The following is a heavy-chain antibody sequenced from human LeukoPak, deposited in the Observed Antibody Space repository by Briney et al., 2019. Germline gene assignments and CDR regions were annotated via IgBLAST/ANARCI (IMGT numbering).Heavy chain of an antibody. D-gene: IGHD1-26*01. Sequence: SGGSLRLSCAASGFTFSSYAMSWVRQAPGKGLEWVSATSGSGGSTYYADSVKGRFTISRDNSKNTLYLQMNSLRAEDTAVYYCAKEGSQSGSFTSPYTYYYGMDVWGQGTTVTVSS. J-gene: IGHJ6*02. CDR2: TSGSGGST. CDR3: AKEGSQSGSFTSPYTYYYGMDV. CDR1: GFTFSSYA. V-gene: IGHV3-23*01.